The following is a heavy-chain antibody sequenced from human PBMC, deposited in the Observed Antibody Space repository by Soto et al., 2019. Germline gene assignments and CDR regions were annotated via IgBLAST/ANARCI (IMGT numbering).Heavy chain of an antibody. CDR3: AVVLTGPCALFDY. Sequence: SETLSLTCTVSGGSISSSSHYWGWIRQPPGKGLEWIGSIYYSGSTYYNPSLKSRVTISVDTSKNQFSLKLSSVTAADTAVYYCAVVLTGPCALFDYWGQGTLVTVSS. D-gene: IGHD2-8*01. CDR1: GGSISSSSHY. V-gene: IGHV4-39*01. CDR2: IYYSGST. J-gene: IGHJ4*02.